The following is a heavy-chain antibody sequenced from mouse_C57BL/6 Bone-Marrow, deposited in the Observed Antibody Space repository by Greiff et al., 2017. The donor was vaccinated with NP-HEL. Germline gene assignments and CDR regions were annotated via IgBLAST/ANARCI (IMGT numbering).Heavy chain of an antibody. J-gene: IGHJ3*01. V-gene: IGHV1-81*01. D-gene: IGHD1-1*01. Sequence: QVQLKESGAELARPGASVKLSCKASGYTFTSYGISWVKQRTGQGLEWIGEIYPRSGNTYYNEKFKGKATLTADKSSSTAYMELRSLTSKDSAVYFCARSSSPAWFAYWGQGTLVTVSA. CDR3: ARSSSPAWFAY. CDR2: IYPRSGNT. CDR1: GYTFTSYG.